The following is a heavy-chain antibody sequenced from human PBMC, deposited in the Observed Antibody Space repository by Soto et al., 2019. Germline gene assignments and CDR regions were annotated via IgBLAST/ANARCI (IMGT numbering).Heavy chain of an antibody. D-gene: IGHD3-3*01. CDR2: ISSSSSTI. J-gene: IGHJ3*02. V-gene: IGHV3-48*01. CDR3: ARDVPYYDFWSGRVGAFDI. CDR1: GFTFSSYA. Sequence: GGSLRLSCAASGFTFSSYAMSWVRQAPGKGLEWVSYISSSSSTIYYADSVKGRFTISRDNAKNSLYLQMNSLRAEDTAVYYCARDVPYYDFWSGRVGAFDIWGQGTMVTVS.